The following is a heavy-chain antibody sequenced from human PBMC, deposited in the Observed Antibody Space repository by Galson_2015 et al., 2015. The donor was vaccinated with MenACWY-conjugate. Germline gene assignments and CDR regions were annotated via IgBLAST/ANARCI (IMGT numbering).Heavy chain of an antibody. CDR1: GFPFFGSS. CDR2: VKNKAGNFAT. Sequence: SLRLSCAGSGFPFFGSSIHWVRQASGKGLVWVGRVKNKAGNFATAYAASVKGSFTISRHNANNTAYLQMNSLKTEDTTVYYCARLRRQEADTWGQETLFPVSS. CDR3: ARLRRQEADT. J-gene: IGHJ5*02. V-gene: IGHV3-73*01.